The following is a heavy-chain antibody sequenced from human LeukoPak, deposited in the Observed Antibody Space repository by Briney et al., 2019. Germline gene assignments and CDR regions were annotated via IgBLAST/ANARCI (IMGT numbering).Heavy chain of an antibody. CDR2: ISGSGGST. D-gene: IGHD3-22*01. Sequence: GGSLRLSCAASGFTFSSYAMSWVRQAPGKRLEWVSAISGSGGSTYYADSVKGRFTISRDSSKNTLYLQMNSLRAEDTAVYYCAKPPDYYDSSGYYPFDYWGQGTLVTVSS. J-gene: IGHJ4*02. CDR3: AKPPDYYDSSGYYPFDY. V-gene: IGHV3-23*01. CDR1: GFTFSSYA.